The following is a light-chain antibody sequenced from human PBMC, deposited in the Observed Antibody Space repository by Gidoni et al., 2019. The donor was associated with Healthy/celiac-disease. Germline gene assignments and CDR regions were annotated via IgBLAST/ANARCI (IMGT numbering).Light chain of an antibody. Sequence: SYELTQPPSVSVSPGQTARITCSGDALPKQYAYWSQQKPGQAPVLVIYKDSERPSGIPERFSGSSSGTTVTLTIIGVQAEDEADYYCQSADSSGTYVFGTGTKVTVL. J-gene: IGLJ1*01. CDR2: KDS. V-gene: IGLV3-25*03. CDR3: QSADSSGTYV. CDR1: ALPKQY.